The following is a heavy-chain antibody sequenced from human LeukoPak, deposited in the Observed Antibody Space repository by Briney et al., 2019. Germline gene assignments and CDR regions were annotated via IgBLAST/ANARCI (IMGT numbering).Heavy chain of an antibody. CDR1: GGSISSSSYY. CDR2: IYYSGST. D-gene: IGHD2-8*02. V-gene: IGHV4-39*02. J-gene: IGHJ5*02. CDR3: ARDTGGRGWFDP. Sequence: SETLPLTCTVSGGSISSSSYYWGWIRQPPGKGLEWIGSIYYSGSTYYNPSLKSRVTISVDTSKNQFSLKLSSVTAADTAVYYCARDTGGRGWFDPWGQGTLVTVSS.